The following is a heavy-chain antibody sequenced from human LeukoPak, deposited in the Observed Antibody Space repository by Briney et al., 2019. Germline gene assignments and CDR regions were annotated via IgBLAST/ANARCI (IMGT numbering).Heavy chain of an antibody. CDR1: GASISSFY. CDR2: VFYTGDT. J-gene: IGHJ4*02. V-gene: IGHV4-59*08. Sequence: SETLSLTCAVSGASISSFYWSWIRQPPGKGLEWIGYVFYTGDTNYNPSLKSRVTVSLDTFKCQVSLSLTSVTAADTAVYYCARHPFATPFDHWGRGTLVTVSS. CDR3: ARHPFATPFDH.